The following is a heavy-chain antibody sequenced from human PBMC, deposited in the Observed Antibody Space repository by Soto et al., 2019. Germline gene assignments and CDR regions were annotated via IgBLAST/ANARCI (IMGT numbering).Heavy chain of an antibody. CDR2: IRSDGTAT. CDR3: AKDLSWGQCDY. D-gene: IGHD1-26*01. J-gene: IGHJ4*02. CDR1: GFTFSSYW. Sequence: EVQLVESGGGLVQPGGSLRLSCAASGFTFSSYWMHWVRQDPLKGLVWVSSIRSDGTATRYADSVKGRFTVSRDNAKNTGYIHMTSLRAEDTAVYYCAKDLSWGQCDYWGQGTLVTVSS. V-gene: IGHV3-74*01.